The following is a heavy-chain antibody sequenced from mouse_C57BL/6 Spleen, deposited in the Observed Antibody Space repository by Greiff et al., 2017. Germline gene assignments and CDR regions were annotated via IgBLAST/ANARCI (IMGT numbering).Heavy chain of an antibody. V-gene: IGHV1-82*01. CDR1: GYAFSSSW. CDR3: ARWGNYYFDY. J-gene: IGHJ2*01. Sequence: QVQLQQSGPELVKPGASVKISCKASGYAFSSSWMNWVKQRPGKGLEWIGRIYPGGGDTNYNGKFKGKATLTADKSSSTAYMQLSSLTSEDSAVYFCARWGNYYFDYWGQGTTLTVSS. CDR2: IYPGGGDT. D-gene: IGHD2-1*01.